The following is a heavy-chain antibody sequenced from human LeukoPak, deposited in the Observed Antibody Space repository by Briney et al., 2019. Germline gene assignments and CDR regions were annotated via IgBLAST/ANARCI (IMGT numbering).Heavy chain of an antibody. D-gene: IGHD2-15*01. Sequence: SETLSLTCTVSGGSVSSGSYYWSWIRQPPGKGLEWIGYIYYSGSTNYNPSLKSRVTISVDTSKNQFSLKLSSVTAADTAVYYWARDRRLLLLDYYYGMDVGGKGTTVTVSS. CDR3: ARDRRLLLLDYYYGMDV. V-gene: IGHV4-61*01. CDR2: IYYSGST. CDR1: GGSVSSGSYY. J-gene: IGHJ6*04.